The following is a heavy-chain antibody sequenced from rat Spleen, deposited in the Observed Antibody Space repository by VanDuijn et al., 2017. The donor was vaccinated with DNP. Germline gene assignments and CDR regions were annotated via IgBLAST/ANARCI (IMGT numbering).Heavy chain of an antibody. V-gene: IGHV3-1*01. CDR1: GSSITSNY. CDR2: ISYSGTT. Sequence: EVQLQESGSGLVKPSQSLSLTCSVTGSSITSNYWGWIRKFPGNKMEYIGHISYSGTTRYNPSLKSRISITRDTSKNQFFLQLNSVTPEDTATYYCARYRFTTDYFGYWGQGVMVTVSS. J-gene: IGHJ2*01. CDR3: ARYRFTTDYFGY. D-gene: IGHD1-6*01.